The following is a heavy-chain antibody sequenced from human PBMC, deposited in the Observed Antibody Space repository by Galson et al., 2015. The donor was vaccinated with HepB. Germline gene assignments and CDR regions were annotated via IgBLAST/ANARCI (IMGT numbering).Heavy chain of an antibody. J-gene: IGHJ5*01. Sequence: SLRLSCAASGFTFTDYWMSWVRQAPGKGLEWVANINKDGNDKYYVDSVEGRFTVSRDNAKNSLYLQMNSLRVEDTALYYCARADALRTADSWGHGALGTVSS. CDR1: GFTFTDYW. CDR2: INKDGNDK. V-gene: IGHV3-7*03. CDR3: ARADALRTADS.